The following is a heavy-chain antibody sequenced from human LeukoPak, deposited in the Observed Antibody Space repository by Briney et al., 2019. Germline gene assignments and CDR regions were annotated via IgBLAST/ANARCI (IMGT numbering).Heavy chain of an antibody. CDR1: KFTFSSSA. Sequence: GGSLRLSCAASKFTFSSSAMSWVRQAPGKGLEWVSYISSSGSTISYADSVKGRFTISRDNAKNSLYLQMNSLRAEDTAVYYCARVTVRRFDYWGQGTLVTVSS. CDR2: ISSSGSTI. CDR3: ARVTVRRFDY. D-gene: IGHD2-21*02. J-gene: IGHJ4*02. V-gene: IGHV3-48*03.